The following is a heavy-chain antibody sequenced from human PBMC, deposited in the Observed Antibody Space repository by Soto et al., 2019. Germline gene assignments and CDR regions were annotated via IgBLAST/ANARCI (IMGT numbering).Heavy chain of an antibody. CDR2: IYPGDSDT. D-gene: IGHD3-9*01. J-gene: IGHJ4*02. Sequence: GESLKISCKGSGYSFTSYWIGWVRQMPGKGLEWMGIIYPGDSDTRYSPSFQGQVTISADKSISTAYLQWSSLKASDTAMYYCARPSLRYFDWFYFGYWGQGTLVTVSS. CDR1: GYSFTSYW. V-gene: IGHV5-51*01. CDR3: ARPSLRYFDWFYFGY.